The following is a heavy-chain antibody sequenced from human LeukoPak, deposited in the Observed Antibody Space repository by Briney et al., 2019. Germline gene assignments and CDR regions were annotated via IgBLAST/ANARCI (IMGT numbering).Heavy chain of an antibody. Sequence: SYDGSNKYYADSVKGRFTISRDNSKNTLYLQMNSLRAEDTAVYYRAKGGRGATRGFVLDYWGQGTLVTVSS. CDR2: SYDGSNK. V-gene: IGHV3-30*18. J-gene: IGHJ4*02. CDR3: AKGGRGATRGFVLDY. D-gene: IGHD1-26*01.